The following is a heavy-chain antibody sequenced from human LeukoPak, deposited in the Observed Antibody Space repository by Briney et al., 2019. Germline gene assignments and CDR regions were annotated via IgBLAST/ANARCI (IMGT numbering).Heavy chain of an antibody. Sequence: ASVKVSCKASGYTFTSYDINWVRQATGQGLEWMGWMNPNSGNTGYAQKFQGRVTMTRNTSISTAYMELSSLRSEDTAVYYCARDPETGIAAAGAKNFDLWGRGTLVTVSS. D-gene: IGHD6-13*01. CDR2: MNPNSGNT. CDR3: ARDPETGIAAAGAKNFDL. V-gene: IGHV1-8*01. J-gene: IGHJ2*01. CDR1: GYTFTSYD.